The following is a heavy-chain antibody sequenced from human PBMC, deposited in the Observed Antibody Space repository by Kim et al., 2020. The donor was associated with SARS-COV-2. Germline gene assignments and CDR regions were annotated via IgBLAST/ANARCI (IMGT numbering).Heavy chain of an antibody. D-gene: IGHD6-19*01. Sequence: SETLSLTCAVYGGSFSGYYWSWIRQPPGKGLEWIGEINHSGSTNYTPSLKSRVTISVDTSKNQFSLKVSSVTAADTAVYFCARNCKRRYSSFLTPRSGAYDIWGQGTMVTVSS. J-gene: IGHJ3*02. CDR3: ARNCKRRYSSFLTPRSGAYDI. CDR2: INHSGST. V-gene: IGHV4-34*01. CDR1: GGSFSGYY.